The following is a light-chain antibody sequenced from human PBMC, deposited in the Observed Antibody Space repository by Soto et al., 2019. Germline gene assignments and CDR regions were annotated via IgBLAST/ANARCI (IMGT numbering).Light chain of an antibody. V-gene: IGLV2-14*01. CDR2: EVS. Sequence: QSALTQPASVSGAPGQSITISCTGTSSDVGGYNYVSWYQQHPGKAPKLMIYEVSNRPSGVSNRFSCSKSGNTASRTISRLQAEDEADYYCSSYTSISTLAFGGGTKLTVL. CDR1: SSDVGGYNY. J-gene: IGLJ3*02. CDR3: SSYTSISTLA.